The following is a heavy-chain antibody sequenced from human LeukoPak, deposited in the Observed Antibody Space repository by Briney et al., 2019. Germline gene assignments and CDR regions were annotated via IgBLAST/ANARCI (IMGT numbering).Heavy chain of an antibody. CDR2: INHSGST. V-gene: IGHV4-34*01. Sequence: SETLSLTCAVYGGSFSGYYWSWIRQPPGKGPEWIGEINHSGSTNYNPSLKSRVTISVDTSKNQFSLKLSSVTAADTAVYYCARGRYYDYVWGSYRPDYFDYWGQGTLVTVSS. CDR1: GGSFSGYY. J-gene: IGHJ4*02. CDR3: ARGRYYDYVWGSYRPDYFDY. D-gene: IGHD3-16*02.